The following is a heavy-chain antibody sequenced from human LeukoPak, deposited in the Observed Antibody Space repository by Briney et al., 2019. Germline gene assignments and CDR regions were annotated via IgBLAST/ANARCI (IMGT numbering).Heavy chain of an antibody. Sequence: GGSLRLSCAASGFTFNKYAMSWVRQAPGKGLEWVSAISGSGGSTYYADSVKGRFTISRDNSKNTLYLQMNSLRAEDTAVYYCANDFWSGYYQYWGQGTLVTVSS. V-gene: IGHV3-23*01. CDR3: ANDFWSGYYQY. CDR1: GFTFNKYA. CDR2: ISGSGGST. D-gene: IGHD3-3*01. J-gene: IGHJ4*02.